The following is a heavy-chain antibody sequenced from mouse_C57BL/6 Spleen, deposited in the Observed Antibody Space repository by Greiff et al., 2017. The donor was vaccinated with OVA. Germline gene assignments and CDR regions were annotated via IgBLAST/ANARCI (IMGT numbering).Heavy chain of an antibody. CDR2: IDPSDSYT. CDR1: GYTFTSYW. V-gene: IGHV1-50*01. CDR3: ARGTGTHFDY. D-gene: IGHD4-1*01. J-gene: IGHJ2*01. Sequence: QVQLQQSGAELVKPGASVKLSCKASGYTFTSYWMQWVKQRPGQGLEWIGEIDPSDSYTNYNQKFKGKATLTVDTSSSTAYMQLSSLTSEDSAVYYCARGTGTHFDYWGQGTTLTVSS.